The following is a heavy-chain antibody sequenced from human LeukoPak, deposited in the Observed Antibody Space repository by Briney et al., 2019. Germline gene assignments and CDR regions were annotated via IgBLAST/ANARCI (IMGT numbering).Heavy chain of an antibody. Sequence: GGSLRLSCAASGFTFSSYAMSWVRQAPGKGLEWVSAISGSGGSTYYADSVKGRFTISRDISKNTLYLQMNSLTAEDTALYYCAKGRLVPAALFDYWGQGTLVTVSS. D-gene: IGHD2-2*01. V-gene: IGHV3-23*01. CDR1: GFTFSSYA. CDR2: ISGSGGST. J-gene: IGHJ4*02. CDR3: AKGRLVPAALFDY.